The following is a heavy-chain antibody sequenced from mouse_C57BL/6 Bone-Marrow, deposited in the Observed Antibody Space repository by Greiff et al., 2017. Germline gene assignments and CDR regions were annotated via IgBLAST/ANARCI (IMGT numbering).Heavy chain of an antibody. V-gene: IGHV1-15*01. Sequence: VQLVESGAELVRPGASVTLSCKASGYTFTDYEMHWVKQTPVHGLEWIGAIDPETGGTAYNQKFKGKAILTADKSSSTAYMELRSLTSEDSAVYYCTSPRWYFDVWGTGTTVTVSS. J-gene: IGHJ1*03. CDR3: TSPRWYFDV. CDR2: IDPETGGT. CDR1: GYTFTDYE.